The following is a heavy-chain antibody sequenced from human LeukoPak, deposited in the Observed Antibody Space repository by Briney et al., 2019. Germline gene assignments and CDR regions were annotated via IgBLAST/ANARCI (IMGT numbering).Heavy chain of an antibody. Sequence: SQTLSLTCTLSGGSISAIPYYWGWIRQPPGKGLEWIGSVYYPGSPYYSPSLKTRVTISVDTPKNQFSLKLSSVTAADTAVYFCARSHFYGSGVDSWGQGTLVTVSS. J-gene: IGHJ5*01. CDR1: GGSISAIPYY. D-gene: IGHD3-10*01. V-gene: IGHV4-39*01. CDR2: VYYPGSP. CDR3: ARSHFYGSGVDS.